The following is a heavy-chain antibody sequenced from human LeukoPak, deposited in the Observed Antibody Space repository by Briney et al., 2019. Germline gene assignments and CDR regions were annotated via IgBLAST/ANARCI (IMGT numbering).Heavy chain of an antibody. CDR1: GFTFSTYG. CDR3: ARVYNWGYSFYYYYMDV. J-gene: IGHJ6*03. CDR2: ISSNGGST. D-gene: IGHD5-18*01. Sequence: GGSLRLSCAASGFTFSTYGMHWVRQAPGKGLEYVSAISSNGGSTYYANSVKGRFTISRDNSKNTLYLQMGSLRAEDMAVYYCARVYNWGYSFYYYYMDVWGKGTTVTVSS. V-gene: IGHV3-64*01.